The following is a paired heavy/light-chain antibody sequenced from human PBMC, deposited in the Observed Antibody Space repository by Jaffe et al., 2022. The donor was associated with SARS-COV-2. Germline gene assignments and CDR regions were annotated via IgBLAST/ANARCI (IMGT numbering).Light chain of an antibody. J-gene: IGKJ4*01. Sequence: DIQMTQSPSSLSASVGDRVTITCRASQGISNYLAWFQQKPGKAPKSLIYAASSLQSGVPSKFSGSGSGTDFTLTISSLQPEDFATYYCQQYNSYPVTFGGGTKVEIK. CDR1: QGISNY. CDR3: QQYNSYPVT. CDR2: AAS. V-gene: IGKV1-16*02.
Heavy chain of an antibody. V-gene: IGHV1-18*01. D-gene: IGHD3-10*01. J-gene: IGHJ6*02. CDR2: ISAYNGNT. CDR3: ARLLTYYYRATPVDV. CDR1: GYTFTSYG. Sequence: QVQLVQSGAEVKKPGASVKVSCKASGYTFTSYGISWVRQAPGQGLEWMGWISAYNGNTNYAQKLQGRVTMTTDTSTSTAYMELRSLRSDDTAVYYCARLLTYYYRATPVDVWGQGTTVTVSS.